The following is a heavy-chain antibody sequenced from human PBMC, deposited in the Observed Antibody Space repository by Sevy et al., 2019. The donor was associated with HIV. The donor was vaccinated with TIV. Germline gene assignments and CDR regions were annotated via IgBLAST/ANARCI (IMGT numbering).Heavy chain of an antibody. V-gene: IGHV3-33*01. J-gene: IGHJ4*02. D-gene: IGHD3-10*01. Sequence: GGSLRRSCTASGFIFSTYGIHWVRQAPGKGLEWVAVIWYDGSYKYYADSVKGRFTISRDNSKNTVYLQMNSLRAEDTAVYYCARDKLPPVMITMVRGALSYYFDYWGQGTLVTVSS. CDR2: IWYDGSYK. CDR1: GFIFSTYG. CDR3: ARDKLPPVMITMVRGALSYYFDY.